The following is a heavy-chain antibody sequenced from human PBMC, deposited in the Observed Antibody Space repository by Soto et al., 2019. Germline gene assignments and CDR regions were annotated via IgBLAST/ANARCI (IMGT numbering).Heavy chain of an antibody. D-gene: IGHD6-25*01. J-gene: IGHJ4*02. V-gene: IGHV4-39*01. Sequence: SETLSLTCTVSGGSISSSDYYWVWIRQPPGKGLEWIASIYYSGTTYYNPPLKTRVTMSVDTSKNQFSLKLSSVTAADTAVYYGERHGRAASLDYWGQXTLVTVSS. CDR1: GGSISSSDYY. CDR2: IYYSGTT. CDR3: ERHGRAASLDY.